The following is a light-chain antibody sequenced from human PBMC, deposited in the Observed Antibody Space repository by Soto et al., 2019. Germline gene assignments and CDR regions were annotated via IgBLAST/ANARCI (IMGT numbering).Light chain of an antibody. V-gene: IGLV2-23*01. CDR1: SSDVGSYNL. Sequence: QSVLTQPASVSGSPGQSITISCTGTSSDVGSYNLVSWYQHHPGKAPKLMIYDASKRPSGVPDRFSASKSGNTASLTISGLQAEDEADYYCCSYAGSFTWVFGGGTKLTVL. CDR2: DAS. CDR3: CSYAGSFTWV. J-gene: IGLJ3*02.